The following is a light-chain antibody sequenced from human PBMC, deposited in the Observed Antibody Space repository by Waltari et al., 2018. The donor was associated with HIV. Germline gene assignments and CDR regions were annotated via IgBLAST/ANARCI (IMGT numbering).Light chain of an antibody. V-gene: IGKV2-30*01. CDR1: QSLVYSDRTTY. CDR3: MQATHWPYT. Sequence: DVVMTQSPLSLPVTLGQPASISCRSSQSLVYSDRTTYLNWFQQRPGPSPRRLIFQVSNRDSGVSDRFFGSGSGTEFTLKISRVEAEDVGLYYCMQATHWPYTFGQGTTLEIK. CDR2: QVS. J-gene: IGKJ2*01.